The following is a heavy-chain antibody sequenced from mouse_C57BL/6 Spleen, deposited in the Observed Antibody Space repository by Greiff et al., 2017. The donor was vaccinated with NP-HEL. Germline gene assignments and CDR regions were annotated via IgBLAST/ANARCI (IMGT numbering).Heavy chain of an antibody. CDR3: AHIQDSSGYYFDY. J-gene: IGHJ2*01. D-gene: IGHD3-2*02. CDR2: IHPSDRDT. Sequence: VQLQQPGAELVKPGASVKVSCKASGYTFTSSWMHWVKQRPGQGLEWIGRIHPSDRDTTYNQKFKGKATLTVDKSSSTAYMQLSSLTSEDSAVYYCAHIQDSSGYYFDYWGQGTTLTVSS. V-gene: IGHV1-74*01. CDR1: GYTFTSSW.